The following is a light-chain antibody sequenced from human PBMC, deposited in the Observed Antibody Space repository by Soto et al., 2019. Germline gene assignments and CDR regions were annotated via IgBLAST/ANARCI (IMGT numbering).Light chain of an antibody. CDR3: QQYGSSPYT. J-gene: IGKJ2*01. V-gene: IGKV3-20*01. CDR1: QSVYSNS. CDR2: GAS. Sequence: EIVLTQSPGTLSLSPGDRATLSCRASQSVYSNSLAWYQQKSGQAPRLLIFGASNRATGIPDRVSGSGSGTEFTLSISRLEPEDFAVYYCQQYGSSPYTFGQGTKLETK.